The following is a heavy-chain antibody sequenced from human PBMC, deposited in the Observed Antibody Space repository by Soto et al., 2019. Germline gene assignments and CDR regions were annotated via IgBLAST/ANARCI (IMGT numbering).Heavy chain of an antibody. D-gene: IGHD3-16*01. CDR3: ARLGIWSYGMDV. CDR1: GYSFTTYW. Sequence: PGESLKISCQGSGYSFTTYWIGWVRQMPGKGLEWMGIIYPGDSDIRYSPSFQGQATISADKSISTAYLKWSGLKASDTAMYYCARLGIWSYGMDVWGQGTTVTVSS. CDR2: IYPGDSDI. J-gene: IGHJ6*02. V-gene: IGHV5-51*01.